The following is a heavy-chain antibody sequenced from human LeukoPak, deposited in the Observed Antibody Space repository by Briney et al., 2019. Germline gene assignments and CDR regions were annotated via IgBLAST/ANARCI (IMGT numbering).Heavy chain of an antibody. CDR2: TYSDGST. CDR1: GFTVSRNY. V-gene: IGHV3-53*01. J-gene: IGHJ3*01. Sequence: GGSLRLSCAASGFTVSRNYMSWVRQAPGKGLEWVSLTYSDGSTSYTESVKGRFTISRDNSKNTLSLQLNSLRAEDTAVYYCAKDIQLSTWGLGTMVTVSS. D-gene: IGHD5-24*01. CDR3: AKDIQLST.